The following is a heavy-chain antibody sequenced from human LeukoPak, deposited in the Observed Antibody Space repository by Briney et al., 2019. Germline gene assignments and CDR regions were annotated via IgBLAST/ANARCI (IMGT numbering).Heavy chain of an antibody. CDR2: INHREST. Sequence: SETLSLTCAVYGGSFSGYYWTWIRQPPGKGREWIGEINHRESTNYNPSLKSRVTISMDTSTYQFSLRLSSVTAADTAVYFCARGPTTVYDSLTGYYYFDYWGQGTLVTVSS. D-gene: IGHD3-9*01. CDR1: GGSFSGYY. J-gene: IGHJ4*02. CDR3: ARGPTTVYDSLTGYYYFDY. V-gene: IGHV4-34*01.